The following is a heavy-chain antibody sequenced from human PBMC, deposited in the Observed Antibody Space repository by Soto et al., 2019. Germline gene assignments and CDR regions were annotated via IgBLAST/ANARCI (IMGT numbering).Heavy chain of an antibody. J-gene: IGHJ3*02. CDR3: ARAARGVRNAFDI. V-gene: IGHV4-30-2*01. CDR2: IYHSGST. D-gene: IGHD3-10*01. CDR1: GGSISSGGYS. Sequence: SETLSLTCAVSGGSISSGGYSWGWIRQPPGKGLEWIGYIYHSGSTYYNPSLKSRVTISVDRSKNQFSLKLSSVTAADTAVYYCARAARGVRNAFDIWGQGTMVTVSS.